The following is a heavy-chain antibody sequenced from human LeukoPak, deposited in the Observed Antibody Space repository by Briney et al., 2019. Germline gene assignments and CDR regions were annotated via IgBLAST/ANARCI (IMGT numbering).Heavy chain of an antibody. D-gene: IGHD3-22*01. Sequence: SETLSLTCAVYGGSFSGYYWSWIRQPPGKGLEWIGEINHSGSTNYNPSLKCRVTISVDTTKNQFSLKLSSVTAADTAVYYCARGLWYYASSNYFDYWGQGTLVTVSS. V-gene: IGHV4-34*01. CDR1: GGSFSGYY. CDR3: ARGLWYYASSNYFDY. J-gene: IGHJ4*02. CDR2: INHSGST.